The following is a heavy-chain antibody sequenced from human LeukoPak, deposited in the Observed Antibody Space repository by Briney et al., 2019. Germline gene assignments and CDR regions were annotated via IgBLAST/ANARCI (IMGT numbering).Heavy chain of an antibody. V-gene: IGHV3-21*01. Sequence: PGGSLRLSCAASGFTFSSYTMNWVRQAPGKGLEWVSSISSSSSYIYHADPVKGRLTISRDNAKNSLYLQMNSLRAEDTAIYYCASLHYSSGWKTWGYYFDYWGQGTLVTVSS. CDR2: ISSSSSYI. CDR3: ASLHYSSGWKTWGYYFDY. J-gene: IGHJ4*02. D-gene: IGHD6-19*01. CDR1: GFTFSSYT.